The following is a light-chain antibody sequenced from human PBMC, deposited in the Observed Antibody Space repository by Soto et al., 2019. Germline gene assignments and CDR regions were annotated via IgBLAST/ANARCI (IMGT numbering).Light chain of an antibody. CDR3: SSYTSSSTLV. CDR1: SSDIGAYNY. Sequence: QSALTQPASVSGSPGQSITISCTGNSSDIGAYNYVSWYQQHPGKAPQLMIYEVSNRPSGVSNRFSGSKSGNTASLTISGLQAEDEADYYCSSYTSSSTLVFGTGTKLTVL. CDR2: EVS. J-gene: IGLJ1*01. V-gene: IGLV2-14*01.